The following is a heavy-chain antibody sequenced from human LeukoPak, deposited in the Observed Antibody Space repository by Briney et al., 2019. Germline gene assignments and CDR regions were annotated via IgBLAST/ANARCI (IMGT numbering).Heavy chain of an antibody. V-gene: IGHV4-39*01. J-gene: IGHJ6*03. D-gene: IGHD1-26*01. CDR1: GGSISSSSYQ. CDR2: IYYSGST. Sequence: PSETLSLTCTVSGGSISSSSYQWGWIRQPPGKGLEWIGTIYYSGSTYYNPSLNSRVTISVDTSKNQFSLKLSSVTAADTAVYYCARLQWELPLYYYYYYMDVWGKGTTVTISS. CDR3: ARLQWELPLYYYYYYMDV.